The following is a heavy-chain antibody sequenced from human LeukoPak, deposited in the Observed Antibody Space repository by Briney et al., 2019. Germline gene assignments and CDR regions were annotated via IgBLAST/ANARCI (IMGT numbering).Heavy chain of an antibody. V-gene: IGHV3-7*01. CDR2: IKQDGSEK. CDR1: GFTFSSYW. J-gene: IGHJ4*02. Sequence: GGSLRLSCAASGFTFSSYWMNWVRQAPGNGLEWVANIKQDGSEKYYVDSVKGRFTISRDNAKNSLYLQMNSLRAEDTAVYYCARAVREAPSFDYWGQGTLVTVSA. CDR3: ARAVREAPSFDY. D-gene: IGHD3-10*02.